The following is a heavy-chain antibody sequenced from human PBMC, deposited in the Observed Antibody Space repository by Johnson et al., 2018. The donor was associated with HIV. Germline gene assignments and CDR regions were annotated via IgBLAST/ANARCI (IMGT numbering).Heavy chain of an antibody. CDR3: ARRTYCTGDSCSSGLGTFDL. CDR1: GFTFDDYG. Sequence: VQLVESVGGVVRPGRSLRLSCAASGFTFDDYGMTWVRQPPGKGLEWVSGINWNGGSTGYADSVKGRFTISRDNAKNSLYLQMNSLRAEDTALYYCARRTYCTGDSCSSGLGTFDLWGQGTMVTVSS. V-gene: IGHV3-20*04. CDR2: INWNGGST. D-gene: IGHD2-15*01. J-gene: IGHJ3*01.